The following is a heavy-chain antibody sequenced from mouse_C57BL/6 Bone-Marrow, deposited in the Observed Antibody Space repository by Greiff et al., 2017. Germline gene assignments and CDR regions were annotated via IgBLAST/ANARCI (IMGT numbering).Heavy chain of an antibody. CDR3: THFYYYGSSPAWFAY. Sequence: VQLQQSGAELVRPGASVKLSCTASGFNIKDDYMHWVKQRPEQGLEWIGWIDPENGDTEYASKFQGKATITGDTSSNTAYLQLSSLTSEDTAVYYCTHFYYYGSSPAWFAYWGQGTLVTVSA. D-gene: IGHD1-1*01. CDR1: GFNIKDDY. V-gene: IGHV14-4*01. CDR2: IDPENGDT. J-gene: IGHJ3*01.